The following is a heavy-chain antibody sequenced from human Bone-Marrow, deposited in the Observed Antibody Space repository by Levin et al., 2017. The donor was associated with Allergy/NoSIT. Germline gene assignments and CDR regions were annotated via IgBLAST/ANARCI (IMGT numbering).Heavy chain of an antibody. CDR1: GYTFTGYY. CDR3: ARVLAARPFDY. D-gene: IGHD6-6*01. J-gene: IGHJ4*02. CDR2: INPNSGGT. Sequence: ASVKVSCKASGYTFTGYYMQWVRQAPGQGLEWMGRINPNSGGTNYAQKFQGRVTMTRDTSISTAYMELSRLRSDDTAVYYCARVLAARPFDYWGQGTLVTVSS. V-gene: IGHV1-2*06.